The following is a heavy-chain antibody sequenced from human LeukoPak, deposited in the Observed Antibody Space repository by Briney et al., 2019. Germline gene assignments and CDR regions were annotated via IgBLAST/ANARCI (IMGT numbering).Heavy chain of an antibody. CDR2: ISSSGRTI. CDR3: ARLKYSNYVDY. D-gene: IGHD4-11*01. Sequence: TGGSLRLSCAASGFTFSNAWMNWVRQAPGKGLEWVSYISSSGRTIYYADSVKGRLTISRDNAKNSLYLQMNSLRAEDTAVYYCARLKYSNYVDYWGQGTLVTVSS. J-gene: IGHJ4*02. CDR1: GFTFSNAW. V-gene: IGHV3-48*04.